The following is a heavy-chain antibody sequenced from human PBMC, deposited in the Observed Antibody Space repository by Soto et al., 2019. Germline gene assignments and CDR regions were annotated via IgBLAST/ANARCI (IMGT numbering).Heavy chain of an antibody. CDR1: GFTFSSYW. CDR2: INQDGSQR. J-gene: IGHJ4*02. Sequence: EVQLVESGGGLVQPGGSLRLSCAASGFTFSSYWMNWVRQAPGKGLEWVVNINQDGSQRYYVESVKGRFTISRDNAKNSLSLQMSSLRAEDTAVYYCVRAVAAAGSYWGQGILVTVFS. D-gene: IGHD6-13*01. V-gene: IGHV3-7*04. CDR3: VRAVAAAGSY.